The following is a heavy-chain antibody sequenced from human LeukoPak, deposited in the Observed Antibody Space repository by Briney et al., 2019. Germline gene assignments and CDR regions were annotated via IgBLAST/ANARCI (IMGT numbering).Heavy chain of an antibody. Sequence: GGSLRLSCAVSGLTFSEYWMHWVRQDAGKGLVWVAGFSKDGGSTEYADFVKGRCTISRDNAKNTLYLQMNSLTVDDTAVYYCTSGIGTYDYWGLGAQVTVSS. CDR2: FSKDGGST. D-gene: IGHD1-14*01. CDR3: TSGIGTYDY. CDR1: GLTFSEYW. V-gene: IGHV3-74*03. J-gene: IGHJ4*02.